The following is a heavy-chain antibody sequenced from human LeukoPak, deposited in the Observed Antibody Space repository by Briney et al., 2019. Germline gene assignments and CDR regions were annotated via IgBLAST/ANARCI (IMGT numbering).Heavy chain of an antibody. CDR3: ARGIYSYSTPFDY. D-gene: IGHD2/OR15-2a*01. CDR1: GYIFSGYY. J-gene: IGHJ4*02. V-gene: IGHV1-2*02. CDR2: INPNGGAT. Sequence: ASVKVSCKASGYIFSGYYMHWVRQAPGQGLEWMAWINPNGGATNYAQKFQGRVTMTRDRTIRTVYMELSSLGSDDTAVYYCARGIYSYSTPFDYWGQGTLVTVSS.